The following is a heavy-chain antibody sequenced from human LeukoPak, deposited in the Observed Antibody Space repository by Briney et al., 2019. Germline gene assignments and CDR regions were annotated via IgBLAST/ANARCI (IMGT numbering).Heavy chain of an antibody. CDR1: GGSISSGDYY. V-gene: IGHV4-30-4*08. CDR3: ARGNGRIQLSRH. J-gene: IGHJ4*02. D-gene: IGHD5-18*01. CDR2: IYYSGST. Sequence: SETLSLTCTVSGGSISSGDYYWRWIRQPPGKGLEWIGYIYYSGSTYYNPSLKSRVTISVDTSKNQFSLKLSSVTAADTDVYYCARGNGRIQLSRHWGQGTLVTVSS.